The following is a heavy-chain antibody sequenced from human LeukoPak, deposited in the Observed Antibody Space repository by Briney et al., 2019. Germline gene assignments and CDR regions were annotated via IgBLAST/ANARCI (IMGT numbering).Heavy chain of an antibody. Sequence: PSETLSLTCTVSGGSISSYYWSWIRQPPGKGLEWIGRIYTSGSTNYNPSLKSRVTMSVDTSKNQFSLKLSSVTAADTAVYYCARSLSYMRRTPYNWFDPWGQGTLVTVSS. D-gene: IGHD2/OR15-2a*01. CDR1: GGSISSYY. CDR3: ARSLSYMRRTPYNWFDP. CDR2: IYTSGST. J-gene: IGHJ5*02. V-gene: IGHV4-4*07.